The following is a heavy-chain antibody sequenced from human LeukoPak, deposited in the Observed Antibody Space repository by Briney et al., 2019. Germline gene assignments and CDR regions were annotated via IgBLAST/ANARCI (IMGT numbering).Heavy chain of an antibody. J-gene: IGHJ5*02. CDR3: ARDRSFSGSSIFDP. V-gene: IGHV4-4*07. CDR2: IYTSGST. D-gene: IGHD3-10*01. Sequence: PSETLSLTCTVSGGSISSYYWSWIRQPAGKGLEWIGRIYTSGSTNYNPSLKSRVTMSVDTSKNQFSLKLSSVTAADTAVYYCARDRSFSGSSIFDPWGQGTLVTVSS. CDR1: GGSISSYY.